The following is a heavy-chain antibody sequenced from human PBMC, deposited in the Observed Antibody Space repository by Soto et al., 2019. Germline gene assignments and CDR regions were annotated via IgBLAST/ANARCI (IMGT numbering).Heavy chain of an antibody. Sequence: GASLKISCKGSGYSFTSYWIGWVRQMPGKGLEWMGIIYPGDSDTRYSPSFQGQVTISADKSISTAYLQWSSLKASDTAMYYCARHVYYYDSSGYYLAYYYYGMDVWGQGTTVTVSS. CDR2: IYPGDSDT. V-gene: IGHV5-51*01. CDR3: ARHVYYYDSSGYYLAYYYYGMDV. J-gene: IGHJ6*02. CDR1: GYSFTSYW. D-gene: IGHD3-22*01.